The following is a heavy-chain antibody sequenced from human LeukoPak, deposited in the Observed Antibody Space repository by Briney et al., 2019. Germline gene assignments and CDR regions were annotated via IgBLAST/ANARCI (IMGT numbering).Heavy chain of an antibody. V-gene: IGHV3-30*18. CDR3: AKGPTQYSSGWPT. CDR2: ISYDGSNK. D-gene: IGHD6-19*01. J-gene: IGHJ5*02. CDR1: GFTFSSYG. Sequence: GGSLRLSCAASGFTFSSYGMHWVRQAPGKGLEWVAVISYDGSNKYYADSVKGRFTISRDNSKNTLYLQMNSLRAEDTAVYYCAKGPTQYSSGWPTWGQGTLVTVSS.